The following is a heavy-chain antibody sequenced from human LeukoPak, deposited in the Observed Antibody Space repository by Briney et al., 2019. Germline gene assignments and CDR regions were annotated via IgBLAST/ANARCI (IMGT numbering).Heavy chain of an antibody. CDR3: AREVNSRQLVPDGMDV. D-gene: IGHD6-13*01. CDR2: IIPIFGTA. J-gene: IGHJ6*02. Sequence: SVKVSCKASGGTFSRYAISWGRQAPGQGLEWMGGIIPIFGTANYAQKFQGRVTITADESTSTAYMELSSLRSEDTAVYYCAREVNSRQLVPDGMDVWGQGTTVTVSS. V-gene: IGHV1-69*13. CDR1: GGTFSRYA.